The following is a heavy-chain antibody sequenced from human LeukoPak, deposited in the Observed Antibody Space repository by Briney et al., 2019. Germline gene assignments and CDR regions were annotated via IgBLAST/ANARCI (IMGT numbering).Heavy chain of an antibody. CDR3: ARVLRAARRGFGY. Sequence: ASVTVSCKASGYTFTSYDINWVRQAPGQGLEWMGWMNPNSGNTGYAQKFQGRVTMTRNTSISTAYMELSSLRSEDTAVYYCARVLRAARRGFGYWGQGTLVTVSS. V-gene: IGHV1-8*01. J-gene: IGHJ4*02. CDR1: GYTFTSYD. CDR2: MNPNSGNT. D-gene: IGHD6-6*01.